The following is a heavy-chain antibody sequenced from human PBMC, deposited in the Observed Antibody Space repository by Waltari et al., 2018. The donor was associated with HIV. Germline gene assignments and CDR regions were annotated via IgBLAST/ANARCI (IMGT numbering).Heavy chain of an antibody. D-gene: IGHD3-22*01. CDR2: IYTSGST. CDR3: AREYYDSSGYYYDY. Sequence: QVQLQESGPGLVKPSETLSLTCTVSGGSISSYYWSWIRQPAGKGLEWSGRIYTSGSTCENPPRKSRVTMSVATSETQFALKLSSVNAADTAVYYCAREYYDSSGYYYDYWGQGTLVTVSS. V-gene: IGHV4-4*07. CDR1: GGSISSYY. J-gene: IGHJ4*02.